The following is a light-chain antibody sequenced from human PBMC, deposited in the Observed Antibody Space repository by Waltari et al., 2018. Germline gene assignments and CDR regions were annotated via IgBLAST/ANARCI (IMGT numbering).Light chain of an antibody. CDR2: DVT. CDR3: CSYAGRSTWV. V-gene: IGLV2-14*03. CDR1: STDGGDYNY. Sequence: QSALTQPASVSGSPGQSITISCTGASTDGGDYNYVYWYQQIPGKAPKVIIYDVTKRPSGVSNRFSGSKSGNSASLSISGLQAEDEAHYYCCSYAGRSTWVFGGGTKVTVL. J-gene: IGLJ3*02.